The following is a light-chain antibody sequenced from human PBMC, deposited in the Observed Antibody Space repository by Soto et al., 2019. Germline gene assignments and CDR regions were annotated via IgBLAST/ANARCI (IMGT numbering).Light chain of an antibody. CDR3: SSYADSNNFAYV. Sequence: QSVLTESPCGSVSPGQSVTMSCAGTSSDVGGYNYVSWYQQRPGRAPRLRIYEVNKRPSGVPDRFSGSKSGNTASLTVSGLQAEDEADYFCSSYADSNNFAYVSGPGSKVTVL. V-gene: IGLV2-8*01. J-gene: IGLJ1*01. CDR1: SSDVGGYNY. CDR2: EVN.